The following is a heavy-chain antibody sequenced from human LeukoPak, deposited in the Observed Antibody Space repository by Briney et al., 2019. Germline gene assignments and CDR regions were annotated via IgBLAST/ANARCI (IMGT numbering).Heavy chain of an antibody. J-gene: IGHJ6*02. CDR1: GFTFSSYA. V-gene: IGHV3-23*01. CDR3: ARAPVGWNDVWGNYYYYGMDV. Sequence: GGSLRLSCAASGFTFSSYAMSWVRQAPGKGLEWVSAISGSGGSTYYADSVKGRFTISRDNSKNTLYLQMNSLRAEDTAVYYCARAPVGWNDVWGNYYYYGMDVWGQGTTVTVSS. CDR2: ISGSGGST. D-gene: IGHD1-1*01.